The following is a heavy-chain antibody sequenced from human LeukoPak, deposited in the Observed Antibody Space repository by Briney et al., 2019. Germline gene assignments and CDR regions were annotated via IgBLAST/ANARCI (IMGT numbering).Heavy chain of an antibody. CDR1: GFTSSSYE. D-gene: IGHD3-22*01. J-gene: IGHJ4*02. CDR3: ARDRYYYDSSGSGLDY. CDR2: ITSSSTYI. Sequence: PGGSLRLSCAASGFTSSSYEMYWVRQAPGKGLEWVSSITSSSTYIYYADSVKGRFTISRDNAKNSLYLQMNSLRAEDTAVYYCARDRYYYDSSGSGLDYWGQGTLVTVSS. V-gene: IGHV3-21*01.